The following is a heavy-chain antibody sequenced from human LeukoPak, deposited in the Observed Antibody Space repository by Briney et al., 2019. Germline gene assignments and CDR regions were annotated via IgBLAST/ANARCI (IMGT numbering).Heavy chain of an antibody. CDR1: GGTFSSYA. CDR3: ARVVGATTLDY. CDR2: IIPIFGTA. J-gene: IGHJ4*02. V-gene: IGHV1-69*13. D-gene: IGHD1-26*01. Sequence: SVKVSYKASGGTFSSYAISWVRQAPGQGLEWTGGIIPIFGTANYAQKFQGRVTITADESTSTAYMELSSLRSEDTAVYYCARVVGATTLDYWGQGTLVTVSS.